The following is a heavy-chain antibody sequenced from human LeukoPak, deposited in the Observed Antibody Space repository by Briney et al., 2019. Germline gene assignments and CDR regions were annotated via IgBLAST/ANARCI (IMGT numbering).Heavy chain of an antibody. D-gene: IGHD3-22*01. CDR2: ISGSGGDT. J-gene: IGHJ6*02. CDR3: ARVLLPLYGMDV. Sequence: GGSLRLSCAASGFTFSSYGMSWVRQAPGKGLEWVSAISGSGGDTYYADSVKGRFTISRDNSKNTLYLQMNSLRAEDTAVYYCARVLLPLYGMDVWGQGTTVTVSS. V-gene: IGHV3-23*01. CDR1: GFTFSSYG.